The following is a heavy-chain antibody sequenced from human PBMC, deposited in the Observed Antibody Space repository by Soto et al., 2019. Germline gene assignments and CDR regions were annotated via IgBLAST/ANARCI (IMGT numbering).Heavy chain of an antibody. V-gene: IGHV2-5*02. Sequence: QITLKESGPTLVRPTQTLTLTCTFSGLSLSPRGVGVGWIRQPPGKALEWLAVIYWDDDKRYSPSLKSRLTSPKDNSKGQVVLTFANLDPVDTGTLYRSAWFGNYLQGHGAFYLLGQGAIVTVSS. CDR3: SAWFGNYLQGHGAFYL. CDR2: IYWDDDK. J-gene: IGHJ3*01. D-gene: IGHD3-10*01. CDR1: GLSLSPRGVG.